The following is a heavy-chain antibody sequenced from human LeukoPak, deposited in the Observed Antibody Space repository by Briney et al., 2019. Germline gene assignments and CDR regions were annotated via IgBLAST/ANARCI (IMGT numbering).Heavy chain of an antibody. CDR2: IYYSGST. D-gene: IGHD3-22*01. Sequence: SETLSLTCTVSGGSISSYYWSWIRQPPGKGLEWIGYIYYSGSTNYNPSLKSRVTISVDTSKNQFSLKLSSVTAADTAVYYCASHYYDSSGYVAFDIWGQGTMVTVSS. V-gene: IGHV4-59*01. CDR3: ASHYYDSSGYVAFDI. CDR1: GGSISSYY. J-gene: IGHJ3*02.